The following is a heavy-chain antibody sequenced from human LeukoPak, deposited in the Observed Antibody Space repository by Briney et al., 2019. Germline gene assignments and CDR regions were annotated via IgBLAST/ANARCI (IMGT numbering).Heavy chain of an antibody. CDR1: GFTFRSYW. CDR2: INHYGGEK. CDR3: ARESTRYCSGGSCYSSSSFDY. D-gene: IGHD2-15*01. Sequence: GGSLRLSCAASGFTFRSYWMSWVRQAPGKGLEWVANINHYGGEKYYVDSVKGRFTVSRDNAKNSLYLQMNSLRVEDTAVYYCARESTRYCSGGSCYSSSSFDYWGQGTLVTVSS. V-gene: IGHV3-7*01. J-gene: IGHJ4*02.